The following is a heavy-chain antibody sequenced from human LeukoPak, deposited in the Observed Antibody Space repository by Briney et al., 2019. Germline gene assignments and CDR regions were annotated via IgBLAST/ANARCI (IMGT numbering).Heavy chain of an antibody. CDR2: IWYDGSNK. D-gene: IGHD3-22*01. J-gene: IGHJ4*02. CDR1: GFTFSSYG. CDR3: ARWYYYDSSGYYDY. V-gene: IGHV3-33*01. Sequence: RGSLRLSCAASGFTFSSYGMHWVRQAPGKGLEWVAVIWYDGSNKYYADSVKGRFTISRDNSKNTLYLQMNSLRAEDTAVYYCARWYYYDSSGYYDYWGQGTLVTVSS.